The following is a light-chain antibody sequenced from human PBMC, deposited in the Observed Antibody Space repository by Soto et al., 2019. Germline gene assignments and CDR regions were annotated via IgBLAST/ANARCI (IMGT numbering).Light chain of an antibody. CDR1: QSISSF. J-gene: IGKJ1*01. V-gene: IGKV1-5*01. CDR3: QQYNSYSPWT. Sequence: DIQMTQSPSSRSASVGDRVTITCRASQSISSFLNWYQQKPGKAPNLLIYAASSLQSGVPSRFSGSGSGTEFTLTISSLQPDDFATYYCQQYNSYSPWTFGQGTKVDIK. CDR2: AAS.